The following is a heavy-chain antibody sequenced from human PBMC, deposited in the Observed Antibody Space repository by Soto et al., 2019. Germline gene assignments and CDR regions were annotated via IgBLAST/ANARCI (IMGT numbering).Heavy chain of an antibody. V-gene: IGHV3-30*18. CDR1: GFTFSSYG. J-gene: IGHJ3*02. CDR2: ISYDGSNK. Sequence: QVQLVESGGGVVQPGRSLRLSCAASGFTFSSYGMHWVRQAPGKGLEWVAVISYDGSNKYYADSVKGPFTISRDHSKNTLYMQMNSLRAEDTAVYYCAKGDCGGDCYSSDAFDIWGQGTMVTVSS. D-gene: IGHD2-21*02. CDR3: AKGDCGGDCYSSDAFDI.